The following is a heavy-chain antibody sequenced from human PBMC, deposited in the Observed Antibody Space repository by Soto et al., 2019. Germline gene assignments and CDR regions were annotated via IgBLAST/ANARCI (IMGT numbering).Heavy chain of an antibody. V-gene: IGHV1-69*11. Sequence: QVQLVQSGAEVKKPGSSVKVSCRASGATFSNYALSWVRQAPGQGLEWMGGIFHALSTANYAQKFQGRVTITADEFRSTAYMELSSLRSEDTAVYYCAIVLHDCGNHVPWGQGTLVIVSS. CDR3: AIVLHDCGNHVP. D-gene: IGHD4-4*01. CDR2: IFHALSTA. CDR1: GATFSNYA. J-gene: IGHJ5*02.